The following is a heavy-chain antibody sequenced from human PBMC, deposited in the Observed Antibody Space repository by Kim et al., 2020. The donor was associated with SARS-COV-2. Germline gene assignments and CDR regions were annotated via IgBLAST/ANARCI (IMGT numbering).Heavy chain of an antibody. CDR3: ARARKDIVLVVYAMGAFDI. CDR2: IYYSGST. J-gene: IGHJ3*02. V-gene: IGHV4-31*03. CDR1: GGSISSGGYY. Sequence: SETLSHTCTVSGGSISSGGYYWSWIRQHPGKGLEWIGYIYYSGSTYYNPSLKSRVTISVDTSKNQFSLKLSSVTAVDTAVYYCARARKDIVLVVYAMGAFDIWGQGTMVTVSS. D-gene: IGHD2-8*02.